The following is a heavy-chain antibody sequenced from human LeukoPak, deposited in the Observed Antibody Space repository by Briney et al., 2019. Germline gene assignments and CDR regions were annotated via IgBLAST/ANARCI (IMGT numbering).Heavy chain of an antibody. V-gene: IGHV4-59*01. CDR1: GGSISSCH. J-gene: IGHJ3*02. CDR2: IYYSGST. CDR3: ARARNYYDSSDYYFEGDAFDI. Sequence: SETLSLTCTVSGGSISSCHWSWIRQPPGKGLECIGYIYYSGSTHYNPSLKSRVTISVDTSKNQFSLKLSSVTAADTAVYFCARARNYYDSSDYYFEGDAFDIWGQGTMVSVSS. D-gene: IGHD3-22*01.